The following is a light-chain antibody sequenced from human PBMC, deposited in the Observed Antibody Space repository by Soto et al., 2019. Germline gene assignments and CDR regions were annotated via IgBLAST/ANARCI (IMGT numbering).Light chain of an antibody. J-gene: IGLJ2*01. CDR3: AAWDDSRDEGV. CDR1: SSNIGSNT. Sequence: QLVLTQPPSASGTPGQRVTISCSGSSSNIGSNTVNWYQQLPGTAPKLLIYSNKQRPSGVPDRFSGSKSGTSASLAISGLQAEDEADYYCAAWDDSRDEGVFGGGTKLTVL. V-gene: IGLV1-44*01. CDR2: SNK.